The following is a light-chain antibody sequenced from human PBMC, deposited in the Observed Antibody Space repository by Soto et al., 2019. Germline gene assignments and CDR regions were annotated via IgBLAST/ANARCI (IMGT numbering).Light chain of an antibody. J-gene: IGLJ1*01. Sequence: QSALIQPASVSGSPGQSITISCTGTSRDVGGSNYVSWYQHHPHRAPKLLIYEVSYRPLGVSSRFSGSKSGNTASLTISGLQAEDDADYYCSSYTSSNTLEVFGVGTKLTVL. CDR2: EVS. V-gene: IGLV2-14*01. CDR3: SSYTSSNTLEV. CDR1: SRDVGGSNY.